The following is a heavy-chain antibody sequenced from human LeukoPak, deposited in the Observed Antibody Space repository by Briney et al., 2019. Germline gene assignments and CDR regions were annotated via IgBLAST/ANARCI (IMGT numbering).Heavy chain of an antibody. V-gene: IGHV1-18*01. D-gene: IGHD3-22*01. CDR2: INAYNGDT. CDR1: NYTFTSYG. J-gene: IGHJ4*02. CDR3: AKRGIVYYYDSSGYYDY. Sequence: ASVKVSCKASNYTFTSYGISWVRQAPGQGLEWMAWINAYNGDTNYAQKFQGRVTLTTDTSTSTAYMELRSLRSDDTAVYYCAKRGIVYYYDSSGYYDYWGQGTLVTVSS.